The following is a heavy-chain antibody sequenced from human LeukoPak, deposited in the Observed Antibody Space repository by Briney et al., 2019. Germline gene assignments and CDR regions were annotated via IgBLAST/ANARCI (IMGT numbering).Heavy chain of an antibody. J-gene: IGHJ6*03. CDR3: ARDWSRGSGSHYYMDV. CDR2: ISSSGSTI. CDR1: GFTFSDYY. V-gene: IGHV3-11*01. Sequence: GGSLRLSCAASGFTFSDYYMSWIRQAPGKGLEWVSHISSSGSTIYYADSVKGRFTISRDNAKNSLYLQMNSLRAEDTAVYYCARDWSRGSGSHYYMDVWGKGTTVTVSS. D-gene: IGHD3-10*01.